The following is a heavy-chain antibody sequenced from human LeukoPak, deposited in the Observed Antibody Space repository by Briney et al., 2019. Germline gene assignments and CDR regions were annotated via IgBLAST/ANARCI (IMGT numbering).Heavy chain of an antibody. V-gene: IGHV3-23*01. CDR1: GFTFSSYA. D-gene: IGHD1-14*01. CDR2: ISGSGGST. CDR3: AKAVSPPWDPWRY. Sequence: QAGGSLRLSCAAPGFTFSSYAMSWVRQAPGKGLEWVSSISGSGGSTYYADSVKGRFTISRDNSKNTLYLQMNSLRAEDTAVYYCAKAVSPPWDPWRYWGQETLVTVSS. J-gene: IGHJ4*02.